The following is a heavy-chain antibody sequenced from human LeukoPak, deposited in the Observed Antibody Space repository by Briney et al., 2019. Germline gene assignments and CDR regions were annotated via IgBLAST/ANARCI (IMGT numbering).Heavy chain of an antibody. J-gene: IGHJ4*02. Sequence: GGSLTLSCAASGFPFSRYSMNWVPQAPGKALEWVSSISSSSSYIYYADSVKGRLTISRDNDKNSLYLQMNSLRAEDTAVYYCARDRTPIAVAGSVEDYWGQGTLVTVSS. CDR3: ARDRTPIAVAGSVEDY. D-gene: IGHD6-19*01. CDR1: GFPFSRYS. CDR2: ISSSSSYI. V-gene: IGHV3-21*01.